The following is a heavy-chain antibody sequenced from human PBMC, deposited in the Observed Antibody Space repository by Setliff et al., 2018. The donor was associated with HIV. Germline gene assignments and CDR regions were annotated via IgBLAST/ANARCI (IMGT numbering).Heavy chain of an antibody. Sequence: SETLSLTCSVSGASFTSARYYWTWIRQHPGHPGKGLEWIGYVHNSGTAYSTPSLRSRVDISLDTSNSRFSLNLRAVTAADTAVYYCVRGVYCGASCYQGTDHWGQGTLVTVSS. D-gene: IGHD2-21*01. CDR3: VRGVYCGASCYQGTDH. V-gene: IGHV4-31*03. J-gene: IGHJ5*02. CDR2: VHNSGTA. CDR1: GASFTSARYY.